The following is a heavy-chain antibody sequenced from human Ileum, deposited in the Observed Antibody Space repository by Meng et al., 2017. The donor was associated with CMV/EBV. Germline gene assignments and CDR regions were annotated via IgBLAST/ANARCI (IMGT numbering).Heavy chain of an antibody. CDR2: IIPLLGIT. J-gene: IGHJ1*01. Sequence: SVKVSCKASGGTFSSNTISWVRQAPGQGLEWMGGIIPLLGITNYTQKFQGRVTITADSSTGTAYLDLSSLTSEDTAVYYCMQPPIFGVVNWGQGTLVTVSS. D-gene: IGHD3-3*01. CDR1: GGTFSSNT. V-gene: IGHV1-69*10. CDR3: MQPPIFGVVN.